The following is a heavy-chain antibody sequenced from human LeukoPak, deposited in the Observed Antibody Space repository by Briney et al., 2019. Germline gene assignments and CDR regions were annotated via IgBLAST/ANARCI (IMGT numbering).Heavy chain of an antibody. J-gene: IGHJ4*02. Sequence: GGSLRLSCAASGFTFSSYRMNWVRQASGKGLEWVSYICSSRSATYYADSVKGRFTIARDNAKNSLYLQMSSLRAEDTAVYYCAREYCSSTSCLYDYWGQGTLVTVSS. D-gene: IGHD2-2*01. V-gene: IGHV3-48*01. CDR3: AREYCSSTSCLYDY. CDR1: GFTFSSYR. CDR2: ICSSRSAT.